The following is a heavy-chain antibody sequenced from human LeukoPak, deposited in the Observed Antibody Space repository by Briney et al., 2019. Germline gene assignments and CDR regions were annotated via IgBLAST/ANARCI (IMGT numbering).Heavy chain of an antibody. CDR2: IYYSGST. CDR3: ARNFGSGSGLRWPGEIDY. J-gene: IGHJ4*02. Sequence: PSETLSLTCTVSGGSISSGDYYWSWIRQPPGKGLEWIGYIYYSGSTYYNPSLKSRVTISVDTSKNQFSLKLSSVTAADTAVYYCARNFGSGSGLRWPGEIDYWGQGTLVTVSS. CDR1: GGSISSGDYY. V-gene: IGHV4-30-4*01. D-gene: IGHD3-10*01.